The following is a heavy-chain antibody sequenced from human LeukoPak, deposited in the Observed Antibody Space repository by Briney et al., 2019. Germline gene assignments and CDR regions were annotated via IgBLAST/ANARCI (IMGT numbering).Heavy chain of an antibody. CDR1: GGSINSTSNY. Sequence: PSETLSLTCTVSGGSINSTSNYWGWIRQPPGKGLEWIGSIYYSGSTSYNPSLKSRVTISVDTSKNQFSLKLSSVTAADTAVYFCAGDYDDYYFDYWGQGTLVTVSS. D-gene: IGHD4-17*01. J-gene: IGHJ4*02. CDR3: AGDYDDYYFDY. V-gene: IGHV4-39*07. CDR2: IYYSGST.